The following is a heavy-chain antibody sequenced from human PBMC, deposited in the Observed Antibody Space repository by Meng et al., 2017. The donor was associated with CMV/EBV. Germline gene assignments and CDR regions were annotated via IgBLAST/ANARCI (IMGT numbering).Heavy chain of an antibody. CDR1: GFTVSSNY. CDR2: ISSNGGST. Sequence: GGSLRLSCAASGFTVSSNYMSWVRQAPGKGLEYVSAISSNGGSTYYADSVKGRFTISRDNSKNTLYLQMGSLRAEDMAVYYCASGLYSSPAYYYYGMDVWGQGTTVTVSS. V-gene: IGHV3-64*02. CDR3: ASGLYSSPAYYYYGMDV. D-gene: IGHD6-13*01. J-gene: IGHJ6*02.